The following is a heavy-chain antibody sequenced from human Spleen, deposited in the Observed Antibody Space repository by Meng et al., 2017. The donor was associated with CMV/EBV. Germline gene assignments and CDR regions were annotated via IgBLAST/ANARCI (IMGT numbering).Heavy chain of an antibody. V-gene: IGHV4-39*07. CDR1: AAPFSSSDYP. D-gene: IGHD3-3*02. CDR3: ARETSFLEWVWFDP. CDR2: VYYSGHA. J-gene: IGHJ5*02. Sequence: SAAPFSSSDYPWGWIRQPPGKGLEWIGSVYYSGHAYYNPSLKSRVTTSVDTSKNQLSLKLSSVTAADTAIYYCARETSFLEWVWFDPWGPGTLVTVSS.